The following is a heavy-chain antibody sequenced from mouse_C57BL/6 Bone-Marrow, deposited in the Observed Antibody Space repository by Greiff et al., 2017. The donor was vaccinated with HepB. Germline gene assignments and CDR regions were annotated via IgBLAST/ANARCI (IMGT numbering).Heavy chain of an antibody. D-gene: IGHD2-1*01. Sequence: QVQLQQPGAELVKPGASVKMSCKASGYTFTSYWITWVKQRPGQGLEWIGDIYPGSGSTNYNEKFKSKATLTVDTSSSKAYMQLSSLTSEDSAVYYCASAYGNYGYWYFDVWGTGTTVTVSS. CDR3: ASAYGNYGYWYFDV. CDR1: GYTFTSYW. J-gene: IGHJ1*03. CDR2: IYPGSGST. V-gene: IGHV1-55*01.